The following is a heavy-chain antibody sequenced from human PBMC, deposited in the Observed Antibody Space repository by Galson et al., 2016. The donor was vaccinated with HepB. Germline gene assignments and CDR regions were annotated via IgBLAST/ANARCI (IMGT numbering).Heavy chain of an antibody. Sequence: SLRLSCAASGFTFNTYGMHWVRQAPGKGLEWVAVIWHDGTIKYNADSVQGRFTISRDNSKNTLYLHMDSLRVEDTAVYYCAKPHFPLGNYFDFWGQGTLVTVSS. D-gene: IGHD3-16*01. V-gene: IGHV3-33*06. CDR1: GFTFNTYG. J-gene: IGHJ4*02. CDR2: IWHDGTIK. CDR3: AKPHFPLGNYFDF.